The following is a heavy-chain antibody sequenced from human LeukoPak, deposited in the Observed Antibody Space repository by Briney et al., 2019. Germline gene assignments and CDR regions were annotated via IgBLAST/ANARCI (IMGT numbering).Heavy chain of an antibody. CDR3: ARGPIATHGYSSGWYGRFDP. V-gene: IGHV4-38-2*02. J-gene: IGHJ5*02. CDR2: INHSGST. CDR1: GYSIRSGYY. Sequence: PSETLSLTCKVSGYSIRSGYYWGWIRQPPGKGLEWIGEINHSGSTNYNPSLKSRVTISVDTSKNQFSLKLSSVTAADTAVYYCARGPIATHGYSSGWYGRFDPWGQGTLVTVSS. D-gene: IGHD6-19*01.